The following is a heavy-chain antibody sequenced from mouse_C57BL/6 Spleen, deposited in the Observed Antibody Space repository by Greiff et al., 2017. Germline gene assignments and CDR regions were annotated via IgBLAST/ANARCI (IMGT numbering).Heavy chain of an antibody. CDR2: IYPGSGNT. CDR3: ARERTGTYYFDY. V-gene: IGHV1-76*01. CDR1: GYTFTDYY. J-gene: IGHJ2*01. Sequence: VKLQQSGAELVRPGASVKLSCKASGYTFTDYYINWVKQRPGQGLEWIARIYPGSGNTYYNEKFKGKATLTAEKSSSTAYMQLSSLTSEDSAVYFCARERTGTYYFDYWGQGTTLTVSS. D-gene: IGHD4-1*01.